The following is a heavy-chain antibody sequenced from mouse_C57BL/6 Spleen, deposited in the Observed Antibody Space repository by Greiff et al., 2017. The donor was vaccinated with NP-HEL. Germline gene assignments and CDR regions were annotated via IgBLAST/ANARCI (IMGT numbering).Heavy chain of an antibody. J-gene: IGHJ2*01. V-gene: IGHV1-64*01. CDR3: ARRLGSEGYYFDY. CDR2: IHPNSGST. Sequence: QVQLQQPGAELVKPGASVKLSCKASGYTFTSYWMHWVKQRPGQGLEWIGMIHPNSGSTNYNEKFKSKATLTVDKSSSTAYMQLSSLTSEDSAVYYCARRLGSEGYYFDYWGQGTTLTVSS. D-gene: IGHD1-1*01. CDR1: GYTFTSYW.